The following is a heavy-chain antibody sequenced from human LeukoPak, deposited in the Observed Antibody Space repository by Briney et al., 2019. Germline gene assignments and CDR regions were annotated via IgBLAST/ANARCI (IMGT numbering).Heavy chain of an antibody. J-gene: IGHJ4*02. CDR3: ARVAIAVAGGDY. D-gene: IGHD6-19*01. Sequence: GGSLRLSCAASGFTFGSYEINWVRQAPGKGLEWVSYISSSGSTIYYADSVKGRFTISRDNAKNSLYLQMNSLRAEDTAVYYCARVAIAVAGGDYWGQGTLVTVSS. CDR2: ISSSGSTI. V-gene: IGHV3-48*03. CDR1: GFTFGSYE.